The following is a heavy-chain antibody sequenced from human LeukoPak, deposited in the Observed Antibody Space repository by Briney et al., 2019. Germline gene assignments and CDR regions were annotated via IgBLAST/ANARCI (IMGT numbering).Heavy chain of an antibody. CDR2: IYYSGST. V-gene: IGHV4-39*01. CDR3: ARAPDFWSGYYRGDAFDI. J-gene: IGHJ3*02. D-gene: IGHD3-3*01. Sequence: SETLSLTCTVSGGSISSDSYYWAWIRQPPGKGLEWIASIYYSGSTYYNPSLKSRVTISVDTSRNQFSLKLSSVTAADTAVYYCARAPDFWSGYYRGDAFDIWGQGTMVTVSS. CDR1: GGSISSDSYY.